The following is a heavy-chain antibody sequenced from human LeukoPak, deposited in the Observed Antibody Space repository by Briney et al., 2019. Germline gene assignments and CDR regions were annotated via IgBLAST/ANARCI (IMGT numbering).Heavy chain of an antibody. CDR1: GSTFTSYT. D-gene: IGHD6-13*01. CDR3: ARTDSSSWFDFDY. Sequence: GASRKVACRASGSTFTSYTISWGRPAPGQGLEWRGGINPIVGGPNYAGKFQGRVTMTRDTSNSTAYMELSRLRTDDTAVDYWARTDSSSWFDFDYWRQGSLVTVSS. J-gene: IGHJ4*02. CDR2: INPIVGGP. V-gene: IGHV1-2*02.